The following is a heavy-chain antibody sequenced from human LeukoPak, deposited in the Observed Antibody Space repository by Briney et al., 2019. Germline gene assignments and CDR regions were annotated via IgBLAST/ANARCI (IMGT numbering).Heavy chain of an antibody. Sequence: GGSLRLSCAASGFTFSSYEMNWVRQAPGEGLEWVSYISSSGSTTYYADSVKGRFTISRDNSKNTLYLQMNSLRAEDTAVYYCARGYSSSSWSLFDYWGQGTLVTVSS. CDR2: ISSSGSTT. CDR1: GFTFSSYE. V-gene: IGHV3-48*03. D-gene: IGHD6-6*01. CDR3: ARGYSSSSWSLFDY. J-gene: IGHJ4*02.